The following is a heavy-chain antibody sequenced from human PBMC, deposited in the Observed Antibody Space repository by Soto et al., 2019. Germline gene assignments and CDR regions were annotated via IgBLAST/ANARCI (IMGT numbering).Heavy chain of an antibody. V-gene: IGHV2-5*01. D-gene: IGHD6-13*01. J-gene: IGHJ6*03. CDR2: IYWNDDK. CDR1: GFSLSTSGVG. Sequence: SGPTLVNPTQTLTLTCTFSGFSLSTSGVGVGWIRQPPGKALEWLALIYWNDDKRYSPSLKSRLTITKDTSKNQVVLTMTNMDPVDTATYYCARIIAAAGTAHYSYYMDVWGKGTTVTVSS. CDR3: ARIIAAAGTAHYSYYMDV.